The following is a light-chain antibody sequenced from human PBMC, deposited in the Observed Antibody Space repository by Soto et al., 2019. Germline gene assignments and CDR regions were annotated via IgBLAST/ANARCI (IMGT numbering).Light chain of an antibody. V-gene: IGLV2-11*01. CDR3: CSYAGNYYV. Sequence: QPALTQPRSVSGSPGQSVTISCTGTSSDVGGYNYVSWYQQHPGKAPKLMISDVSKRPSGVPDRFSGSKSGNTASLTISGLQAEDEADYYCCSYAGNYYVFGTGTKVTVL. CDR2: DVS. CDR1: SSDVGGYNY. J-gene: IGLJ1*01.